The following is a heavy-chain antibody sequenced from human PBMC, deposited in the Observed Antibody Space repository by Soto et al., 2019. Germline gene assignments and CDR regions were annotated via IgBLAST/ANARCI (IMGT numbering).Heavy chain of an antibody. CDR3: ARDGGFYYGMDV. J-gene: IGHJ6*02. Sequence: QVQLQESGPGLVKPSETLSLTCTVSGGSISSYYWSWIRQPPGKGLEWIGYIYYNGSTNYNPSLKSRVTISVDTSKTQFSLKLSSVTAADTAVYYCARDGGFYYGMDVWGQGTTVTVSS. CDR1: GGSISSYY. D-gene: IGHD3-3*01. CDR2: IYYNGST. V-gene: IGHV4-59*01.